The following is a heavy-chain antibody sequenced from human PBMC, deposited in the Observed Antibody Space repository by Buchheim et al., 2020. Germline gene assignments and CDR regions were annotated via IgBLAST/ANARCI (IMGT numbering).Heavy chain of an antibody. CDR2: IRFDATKP. CDR1: GFTFNIFG. D-gene: IGHD2/OR15-2a*01. V-gene: IGHV3-30*02. Sequence: QVQLVESGGGVVQSGRSLRLSCAASGFTFNIFGMHWVRQAPGKGLEWVAFIRFDATKPYYAASVQGRFTISRDNSKNTLYLERSSLRAEDTAVYYCAKDLSQRIYYYYCGMDVWGQGTT. CDR3: AKDLSQRIYYYYCGMDV. J-gene: IGHJ6*02.